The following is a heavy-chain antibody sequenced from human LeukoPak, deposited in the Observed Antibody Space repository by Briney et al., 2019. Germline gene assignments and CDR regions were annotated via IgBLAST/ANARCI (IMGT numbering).Heavy chain of an antibody. CDR2: INPSGGST. Sequence: ASVKVSCKASGYTFTSYYMHWVRQAPGQGLEWMGIINPSGGSTSYAQKFQGRVTMTRDTSTSTVYMELSSLRAEDTAVYYCARDGEGYCGGTSCRVFDYWGQGTLVTVFS. V-gene: IGHV1-46*01. D-gene: IGHD2-15*01. CDR3: ARDGEGYCGGTSCRVFDY. J-gene: IGHJ4*02. CDR1: GYTFTSYY.